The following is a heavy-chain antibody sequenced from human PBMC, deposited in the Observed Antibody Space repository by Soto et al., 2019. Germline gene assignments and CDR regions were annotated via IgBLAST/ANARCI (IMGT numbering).Heavy chain of an antibody. CDR2: VSYDGSNK. V-gene: IGHV3-30*18. J-gene: IGHJ4*02. D-gene: IGHD5-12*01. Sequence: GGCLRLSCAASGFTVSIYGMHWVRQAPGRGLEWVAVVSYDGSNKYYADSVKGRFTISRDNSKNTLYLQMNSLRAEDTAVYYCAKPRDRRRGGYNFDSWGQGTLVTVSS. CDR1: GFTVSIYG. CDR3: AKPRDRRRGGYNFDS.